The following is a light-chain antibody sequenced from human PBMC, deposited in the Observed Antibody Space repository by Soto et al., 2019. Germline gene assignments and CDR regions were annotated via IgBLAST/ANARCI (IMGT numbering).Light chain of an antibody. CDR1: QGISRY. CDR3: QQLNNYPV. V-gene: IGKV1-9*01. Sequence: DIQLTQSPSFLSASVGETVTITCRASQGISRYLGWFQQKPGNAPRPLIYAVSTLETGVPSRFSGSGFGTEFTLTISNLQPEDFAIYYCQQLNNYPVFGGGTTVELK. CDR2: AVS. J-gene: IGKJ4*01.